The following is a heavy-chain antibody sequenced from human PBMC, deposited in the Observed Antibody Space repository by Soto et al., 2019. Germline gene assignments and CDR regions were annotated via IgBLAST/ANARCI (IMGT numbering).Heavy chain of an antibody. D-gene: IGHD5-12*01. Sequence: ASVKVSCKASGYTFTGYYMHWVRQAPGQGLELMGWINPNSGGTNYAQKFQGLVTMTRDMSISTAYMELSRLRSDDTAVYYCAVIVATTFDYWGQGTLVTVSS. J-gene: IGHJ4*02. V-gene: IGHV1-2*04. CDR1: GYTFTGYY. CDR3: AVIVATTFDY. CDR2: INPNSGGT.